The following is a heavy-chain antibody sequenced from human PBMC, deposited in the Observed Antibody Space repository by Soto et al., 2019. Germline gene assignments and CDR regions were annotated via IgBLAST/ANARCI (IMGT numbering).Heavy chain of an antibody. Sequence: GGSLRLSCAASGFTLSGYAMSWVRQAPGKGLEWVSTISGSGGSTYHADSVKGRFTISRDNSKNTLYLQMNSLRAEDTAVYYCAKDAVSGYVEWFDLWGQGTLVTVSS. J-gene: IGHJ5*02. V-gene: IGHV3-23*01. CDR1: GFTLSGYA. D-gene: IGHD5-12*01. CDR2: ISGSGGST. CDR3: AKDAVSGYVEWFDL.